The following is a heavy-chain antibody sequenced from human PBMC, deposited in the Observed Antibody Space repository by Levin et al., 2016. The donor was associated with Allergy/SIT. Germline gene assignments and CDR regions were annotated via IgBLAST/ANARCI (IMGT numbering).Heavy chain of an antibody. D-gene: IGHD6-13*01. CDR3: AKSRIAAAGTGAFDI. Sequence: GESLKISCAASGFSLSNYDMSWVRQAPGKGLEWVSSFRSSDATTYYADSVEGRFTISRDDSKNTLYLQMNTLRVEDTALYYCAKSRIAAAGTGAFDIWGQGTLVTVSS. CDR2: FRSSDATT. J-gene: IGHJ3*02. V-gene: IGHV3-23*01. CDR1: GFSLSNYD.